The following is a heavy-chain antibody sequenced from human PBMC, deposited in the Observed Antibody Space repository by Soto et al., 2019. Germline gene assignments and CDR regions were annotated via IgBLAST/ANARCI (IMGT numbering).Heavy chain of an antibody. D-gene: IGHD7-27*01. CDR1: GFTFSSMW. CDR3: TAPNVHWGVASES. Sequence: GGSLRLSCTASGFTFSSMWMSWVRQAPGKGLEWVGRIRRKTDGGTTEYAAPVEGRFTISRDDLKDTLYLDMNNLRTEDTAVYYGTAPNVHWGVASESWGQGTMVTVSS. CDR2: IRRKTDGGTT. J-gene: IGHJ3*02. V-gene: IGHV3-15*01.